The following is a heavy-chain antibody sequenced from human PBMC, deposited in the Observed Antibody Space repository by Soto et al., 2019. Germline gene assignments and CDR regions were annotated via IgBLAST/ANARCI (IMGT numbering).Heavy chain of an antibody. CDR1: GASISSDY. D-gene: IGHD3-10*01. CDR3: ARDHVWLGKVWRPFDS. CDR2: VHSGGT. Sequence: QVQLQESGPGLVKPSETLSLSCTVSGASISSDYWSWIRQPAGKGLEWIGRVHSGGTNYNPSLEIRVTISIDTSKNQFSLRLSSVTGADTAVDYFARDHVWLGKVWRPFDSWGQGSLVTVSS. J-gene: IGHJ4*02. V-gene: IGHV4-4*07.